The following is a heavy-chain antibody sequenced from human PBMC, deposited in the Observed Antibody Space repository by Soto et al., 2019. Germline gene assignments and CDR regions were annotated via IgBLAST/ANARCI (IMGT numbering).Heavy chain of an antibody. J-gene: IGHJ4*02. D-gene: IGHD6-13*01. Sequence: SETLSLTCTVSGASVSSATHYWNWIRQPPGKPLEWIGYIYYSGTTNYNPSLRSRVTISLDRSNDQFSLRLSSVTAADTAVYYCARGRGAGTSAVDYFDYWGQGTLVTVSS. V-gene: IGHV4-61*01. CDR1: GASVSSATHY. CDR2: IYYSGTT. CDR3: ARGRGAGTSAVDYFDY.